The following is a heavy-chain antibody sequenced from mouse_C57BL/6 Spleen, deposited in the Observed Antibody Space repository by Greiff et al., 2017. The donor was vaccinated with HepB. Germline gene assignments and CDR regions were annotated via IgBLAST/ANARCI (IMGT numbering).Heavy chain of an antibody. V-gene: IGHV1-50*01. CDR1: GYTFTSYW. CDR2: IDPSDSYT. Sequence: QVQLQQPGAELVKPGASVKLSCKASGYTFTSYWMQWVKQRPGQGLEWIGEIDPSDSYTNYNQKFKGKATLTVDTSSSTAYMQLSSLTSEDSAVYYCARPHWDGHAMDYWGQGTSVTVSS. D-gene: IGHD4-1*01. CDR3: ARPHWDGHAMDY. J-gene: IGHJ4*01.